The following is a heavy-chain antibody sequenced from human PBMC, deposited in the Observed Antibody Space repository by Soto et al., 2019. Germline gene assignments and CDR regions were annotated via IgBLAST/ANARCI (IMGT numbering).Heavy chain of an antibody. J-gene: IGHJ6*02. CDR2: IIPIFGTA. CDR3: ARDWGMTTAQGYYYYGMDV. D-gene: IGHD4-17*01. V-gene: IGHV1-69*13. CDR1: GGTFSSYA. Sequence: GASVKVSCKASGGTFSSYAISWVRQAPGQGLEWMGGIIPIFGTANYAQKFQGRVTITADESTSIAYMELSSLRSEDTAVYYCARDWGMTTAQGYYYYGMDVWGQGTTVTVSS.